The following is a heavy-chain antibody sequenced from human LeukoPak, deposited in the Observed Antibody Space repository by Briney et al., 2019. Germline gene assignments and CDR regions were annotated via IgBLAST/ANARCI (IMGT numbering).Heavy chain of an antibody. Sequence: SETLSLTCTVSGGSISSSSYYWGWIRQPPGKGLEWIGSIYYSGSTYYNPSLKSRVTISVDTSKNQFSLKLSSVTAADTAVYYCARQVSSSWYFLGSDYWGQGTLVTVSS. V-gene: IGHV4-39*01. CDR2: IYYSGST. D-gene: IGHD6-13*01. CDR3: ARQVSSSWYFLGSDY. J-gene: IGHJ4*02. CDR1: GGSISSSSYY.